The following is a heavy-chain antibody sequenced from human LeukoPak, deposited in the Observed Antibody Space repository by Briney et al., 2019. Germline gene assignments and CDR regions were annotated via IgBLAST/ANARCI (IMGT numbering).Heavy chain of an antibody. J-gene: IGHJ4*02. CDR1: GFTFSSYA. V-gene: IGHV3-23*01. Sequence: GGSLRLSCAASGFTFSSYAMSWVRQAPGKGLEWVSTISAAGGITYYADSVKGRFTISRDNSKNTLFLLMSSLRAEDTAVYYCAGYYCSSGTCRKYLDYWGQGTLVTVSS. CDR2: ISAAGGIT. CDR3: AGYYCSSGTCRKYLDY. D-gene: IGHD2-15*01.